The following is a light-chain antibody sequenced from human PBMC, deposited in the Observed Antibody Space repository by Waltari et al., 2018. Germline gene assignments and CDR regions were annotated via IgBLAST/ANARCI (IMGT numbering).Light chain of an antibody. V-gene: IGKV1-5*03. Sequence: DIQMTQSPSTLSASVGDRVTITCRASQSISSYLAWYQQKPGKAPKLLSSKASTLGSGVPARFSGSGSGTEFTLTISSLQPDDFATYYCQQYNRYSTFGQGTKVEIK. CDR3: QQYNRYST. J-gene: IGKJ1*01. CDR1: QSISSY. CDR2: KAS.